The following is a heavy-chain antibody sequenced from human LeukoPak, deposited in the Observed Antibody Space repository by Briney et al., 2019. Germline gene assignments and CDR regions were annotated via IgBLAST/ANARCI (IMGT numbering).Heavy chain of an antibody. Sequence: ASVKVSCKASGYPFTSYNMHWVRQATGQGLEWLGIINPRGGSILNPRGGSMTYAQKFQGRVTMTRDTSISTAYMELSRLRSDDTAVYYCARSSRVAAAGPDYWGQGTLVTVSS. D-gene: IGHD6-13*01. CDR1: GYPFTSYN. V-gene: IGHV1-46*01. CDR3: ARSSRVAAAGPDY. CDR2: INPRGGSILNPRGGSM. J-gene: IGHJ4*02.